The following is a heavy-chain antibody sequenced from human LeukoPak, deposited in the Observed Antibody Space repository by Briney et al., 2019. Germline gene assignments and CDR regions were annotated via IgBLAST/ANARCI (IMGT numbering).Heavy chain of an antibody. CDR2: INPNSGRT. J-gene: IGHJ6*03. V-gene: IGHV1-2*02. CDR3: ARASYYGSGSYQSYYYYMDV. D-gene: IGHD3-10*01. CDR1: GYTFTGYY. Sequence: ASVKVSCKASGYTFTGYYMHWVRQAPGQGLEWMGWINPNSGRTNYAQKFQGRVTMTRDTSISTAYMELSRLRSDDTAVYYCARASYYGSGSYQSYYYYMDVWGKGTTVTISS.